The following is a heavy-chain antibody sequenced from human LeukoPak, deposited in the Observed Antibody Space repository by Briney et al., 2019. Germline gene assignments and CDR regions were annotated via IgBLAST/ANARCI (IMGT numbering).Heavy chain of an antibody. V-gene: IGHV3-30*02. Sequence: GGSLRLSCAASGFTFSSYGMHWVRQAPGKGLEWVAFIRYDGSNKYYADSVKGRFTISRDNSKNTLYLQMNSLRAEDTAVYYCAKDQSSSWYNFDYWGQGTLVTVSS. CDR2: IRYDGSNK. J-gene: IGHJ4*02. D-gene: IGHD6-13*01. CDR3: AKDQSSSWYNFDY. CDR1: GFTFSSYG.